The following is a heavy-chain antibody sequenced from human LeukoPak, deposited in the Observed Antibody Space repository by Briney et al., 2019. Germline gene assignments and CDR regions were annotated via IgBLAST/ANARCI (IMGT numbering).Heavy chain of an antibody. CDR3: ARQTIPDYYGSGSYYDG. V-gene: IGHV5-51*01. CDR2: IYPGDSDT. J-gene: IGHJ4*02. D-gene: IGHD3-10*01. CDR1: GDSFTSYW. Sequence: GESLKISCKGSGDSFTSYWIGWVRQMPGKGLEWMGIIYPGDSDTRYSPSFQGQVTISADKSISTAYLQWSSLKASDTAMYCCARQTIPDYYGSGSYYDGWGQGTLVTVSS.